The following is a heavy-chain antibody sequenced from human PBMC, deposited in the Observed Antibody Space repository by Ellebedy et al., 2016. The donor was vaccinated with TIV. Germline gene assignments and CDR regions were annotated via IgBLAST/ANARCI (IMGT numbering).Heavy chain of an antibody. J-gene: IGHJ4*02. D-gene: IGHD1-26*01. CDR2: VNPGGGRT. CDR1: GFTFTSYY. CDR3: AREGASAGADYFDY. Sequence: AASVKVSCKASGFTFTSYYIHWVRQAPGPGLEWMGRVNPGGGRTKFAPNFQGRLTMTRDTSTSEGYMEVRSLRSDDTAVYYCAREGASAGADYFDYWGQGTLVTVSS. V-gene: IGHV1-46*01.